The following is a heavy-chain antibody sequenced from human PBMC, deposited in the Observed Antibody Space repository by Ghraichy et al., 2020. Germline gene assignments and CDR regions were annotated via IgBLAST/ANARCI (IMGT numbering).Heavy chain of an antibody. D-gene: IGHD2-15*01. CDR3: ARHCSGGSCYSGFDY. CDR2: IYHSGST. J-gene: IGHJ4*02. V-gene: IGHV4-4*02. CDR1: GGSISSSNW. Sequence: SETLSLTCAVSGGSISSSNWWSWVRQPPGKGLEWIGEIYHSGSTNYNPSLKSRFTISVDKSKNQFSLKLSSVTAADTAVYYCARHCSGGSCYSGFDYWGQGTLVTVSS.